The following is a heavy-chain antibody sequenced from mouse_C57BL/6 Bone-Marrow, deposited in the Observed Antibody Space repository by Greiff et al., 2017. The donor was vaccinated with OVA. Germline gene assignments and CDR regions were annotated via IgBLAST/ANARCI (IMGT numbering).Heavy chain of an antibody. J-gene: IGHJ4*01. CDR3: TRGYSNYYAMDY. CDR2: IDPETGGT. CDR1: GYTFTDYE. Sequence: VQLQQSGAELVRPGASVTLSCKASGYTFTDYEMHWVKQTPVHGLEWIGAIDPETGGTASNQKFKGKAILTAYKSSSTAYMALRSLTSEDSAFYYCTRGYSNYYAMDYWGQGTSVTVSS. V-gene: IGHV1-15*01. D-gene: IGHD2-5*01.